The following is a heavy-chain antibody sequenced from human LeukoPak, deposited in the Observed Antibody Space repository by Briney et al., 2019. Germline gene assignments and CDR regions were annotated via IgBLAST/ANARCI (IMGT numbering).Heavy chain of an antibody. V-gene: IGHV3-33*06. CDR2: IWYDGSNK. CDR1: GFTFSSYG. CDR3: AKAASGYSGSYSLDY. Sequence: GGSLRLSCAASGFTFSSYGMHWVRQAPGKGLEWVAVIWYDGSNKYYADSVEGRFTISRDNSKNTLYLQMNSLRAEDTAVYYCAKAASGYSGSYSLDYWGQGTLVTVSS. J-gene: IGHJ4*02. D-gene: IGHD1-26*01.